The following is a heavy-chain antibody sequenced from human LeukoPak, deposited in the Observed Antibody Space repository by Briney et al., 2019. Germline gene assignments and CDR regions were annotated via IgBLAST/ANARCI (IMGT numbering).Heavy chain of an antibody. D-gene: IGHD2-2*01. CDR1: GFTFSSYS. CDR2: ISSSSSYI. V-gene: IGHV3-21*01. Sequence: GGSLRLSCAASGFTFSSYSMNWVRQAPGKGLEWVSSISSSSSYIYYADSVKGRFTISRDNAKNSLYLQMNSLRAEDTAVYYCARDIVVVPAAIRPNDAFDIWGQGTMVTVSS. J-gene: IGHJ3*02. CDR3: ARDIVVVPAAIRPNDAFDI.